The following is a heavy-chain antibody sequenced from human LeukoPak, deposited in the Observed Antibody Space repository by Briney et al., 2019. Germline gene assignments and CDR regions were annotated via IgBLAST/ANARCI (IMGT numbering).Heavy chain of an antibody. Sequence: GGSLRLSCAASGFTFSSSAMNWVRQAPGKGLEWVSSINNVGSHIYYADSVKGRFTISRDNAKNSLYLQMNSLRAEDTAVYYCARAPARDFWIGYYIDLWGQGTLVTVSS. CDR1: GFTFSSSA. V-gene: IGHV3-21*01. CDR2: INNVGSHI. CDR3: ARAPARDFWIGYYIDL. D-gene: IGHD3-3*01. J-gene: IGHJ5*02.